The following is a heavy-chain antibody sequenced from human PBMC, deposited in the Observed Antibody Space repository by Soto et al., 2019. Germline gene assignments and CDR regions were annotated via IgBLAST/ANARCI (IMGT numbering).Heavy chain of an antibody. Sequence: SETLSLTCTVSGDSISGFYWSWIRQPPGKGLEWFGYVFHSGNTNYNPSLKSRVTISVDASKNQFSLKLSSVTAADTAVYFCARGHLGVIVRPSYFDFWGQGTLVTVSS. CDR1: GDSISGFY. D-gene: IGHD3-16*02. V-gene: IGHV4-59*08. CDR3: ARGHLGVIVRPSYFDF. CDR2: VFHSGNT. J-gene: IGHJ4*02.